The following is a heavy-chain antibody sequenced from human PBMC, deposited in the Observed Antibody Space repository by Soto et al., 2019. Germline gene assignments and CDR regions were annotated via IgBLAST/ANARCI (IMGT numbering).Heavy chain of an antibody. CDR3: ARYFYMDV. Sequence: AGGSLRLSCAASGFTFSRYWMTWVRQAPGKGLEWVANINQDGSGKSYVDSVKGRFTISRDNAKYSLYLQMNSLRAEDTAVYYCARYFYMDVWGKGTTVTVSS. CDR1: GFTFSRYW. CDR2: INQDGSGK. V-gene: IGHV3-7*01. J-gene: IGHJ6*03.